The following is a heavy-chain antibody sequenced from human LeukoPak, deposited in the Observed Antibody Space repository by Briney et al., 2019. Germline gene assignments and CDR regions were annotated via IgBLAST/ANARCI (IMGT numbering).Heavy chain of an antibody. Sequence: GASVKVSCKASGYTFAGYYMHWVRQAPGQGLEWMGWINPNSGGTNYAQKFQGWVTMTRDTSISTAYMELSRLRSDDTAVYYCARGRPSTYSSSWTGVWGKAAFDIWGQGTMVTVSS. CDR2: INPNSGGT. D-gene: IGHD6-13*01. J-gene: IGHJ3*02. V-gene: IGHV1-2*04. CDR3: ARGRPSTYSSSWTGVWGKAAFDI. CDR1: GYTFAGYY.